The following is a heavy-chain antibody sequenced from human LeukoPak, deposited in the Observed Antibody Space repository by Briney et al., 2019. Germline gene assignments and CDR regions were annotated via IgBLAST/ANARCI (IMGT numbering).Heavy chain of an antibody. CDR3: AKTRYNWNYWFDP. CDR1: GFTFSSYA. V-gene: IGHV3-23*01. J-gene: IGHJ5*02. Sequence: PGGSLRLSCAASGFTFSSYAMTWVRQAPGKGLEWVSAISGSGGSTYYADSVKGRFTISRDNSENTLYVQMNSLRAEDTAVYYCAKTRYNWNYWFDPWGQGTLVTVSS. D-gene: IGHD1-7*01. CDR2: ISGSGGST.